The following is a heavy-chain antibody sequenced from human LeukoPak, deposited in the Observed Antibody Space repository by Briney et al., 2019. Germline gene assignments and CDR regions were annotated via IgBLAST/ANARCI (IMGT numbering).Heavy chain of an antibody. CDR3: AKDQSGTTP. J-gene: IGHJ5*02. Sequence: GGSLRLSCAASGFTFTSYGMSWLRQAPGKGLQRASHITGSGDSTYYVDSVKGRFTISRDNSKNTLYLQMNSLRTEDTAVYYCAKDQSGTTPWGQGPLVTVSS. D-gene: IGHD1-1*01. CDR2: ITGSGDST. CDR1: GFTFTSYG. V-gene: IGHV3-23*01.